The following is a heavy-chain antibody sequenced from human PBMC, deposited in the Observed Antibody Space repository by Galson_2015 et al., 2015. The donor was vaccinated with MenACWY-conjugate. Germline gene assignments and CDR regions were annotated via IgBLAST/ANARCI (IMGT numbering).Heavy chain of an antibody. J-gene: IGHJ4*02. Sequence: SLRLSCAASGFPFSSYAMGWVRQAPGKGLEWVSDISGGSHTTFYADSVRGRFTISRDISKNTLYLQMNSLIAEDTATYFCARDVRGGDSSSSPHWGQGTLVTVSS. CDR1: GFPFSSYA. CDR2: ISGGSHTT. V-gene: IGHV3-23*01. D-gene: IGHD6-6*01. CDR3: ARDVRGGDSSSSPH.